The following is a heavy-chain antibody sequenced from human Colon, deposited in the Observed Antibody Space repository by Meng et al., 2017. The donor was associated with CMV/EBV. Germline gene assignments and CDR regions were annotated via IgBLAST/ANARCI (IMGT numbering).Heavy chain of an antibody. CDR2: ISGFNGKT. J-gene: IGHJ4*02. V-gene: IGHV1-18*01. D-gene: IGHD4-11*01. Sequence: ASVTVSCKASGYIFNHYGLNWVRQAPGQGLEWLGWISGFNGKTYFAQNFQDRLTLTTDTSASTAYMELRGLKSDDTAIYYCARGYDYTNYVPIDSWGQGTLVTVSS. CDR1: GYIFNHYG. CDR3: ARGYDYTNYVPIDS.